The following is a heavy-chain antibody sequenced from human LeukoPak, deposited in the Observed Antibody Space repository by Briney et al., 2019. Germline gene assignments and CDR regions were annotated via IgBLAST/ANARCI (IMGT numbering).Heavy chain of an antibody. J-gene: IGHJ4*02. CDR3: AGGSGWFASDCDY. V-gene: IGHV3-53*01. Sequence: PGGSLRLSCAASGFTVSSNYMSWVRQAPGKGLEWVSVIYSGGSTYYADSVKGRFTISRDNSKNTLYLQMNSLRAEDTAVYYCAGGSGWFASDCDYSGQGTLVTVSS. D-gene: IGHD6-19*01. CDR1: GFTVSSNY. CDR2: IYSGGST.